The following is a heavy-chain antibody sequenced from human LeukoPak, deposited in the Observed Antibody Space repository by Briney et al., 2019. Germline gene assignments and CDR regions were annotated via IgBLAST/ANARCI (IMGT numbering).Heavy chain of an antibody. Sequence: QPGGSLRLSCAASGFTFSSYGMHWVRQAPGKGLEWVAVIWYDGSNKYYADSVKGRFTISRDNSKNTLYLQMNSLRAEDTAVYYCARELSGIVGATDYWGQGTLVTVSS. CDR3: ARELSGIVGATDY. CDR2: IWYDGSNK. V-gene: IGHV3-33*01. J-gene: IGHJ4*02. CDR1: GFTFSSYG. D-gene: IGHD1-26*01.